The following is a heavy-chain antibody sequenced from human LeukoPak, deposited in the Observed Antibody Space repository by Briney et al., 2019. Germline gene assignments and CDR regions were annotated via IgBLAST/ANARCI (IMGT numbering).Heavy chain of an antibody. D-gene: IGHD6-13*01. CDR2: ISYDGSNK. J-gene: IGHJ4*02. CDR3: ARVLAAAGTSDY. Sequence: GGSLRLSCAASGFSVSGSYISWVRQAPGKGLEWVAVISYDGSNKYYADSVKGRFTISRDNSKNTLYLQMNSLRAEDTAVYYCARVLAAAGTSDYWGQGTLVTVSS. V-gene: IGHV3-30-3*01. CDR1: GFSVSGSY.